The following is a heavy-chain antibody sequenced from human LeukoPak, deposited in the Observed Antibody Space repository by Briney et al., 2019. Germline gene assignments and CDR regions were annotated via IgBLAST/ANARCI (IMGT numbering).Heavy chain of an antibody. CDR3: ARGRWTGYCTSASCYSGLDP. Sequence: SVKVSCKASGGTFSSYAISWVRQAPGQGLEWMGGIIPIFGTANYAQKFQGRVTITTDESTSTAYMELSSLRSEDTAVYYCARGRWTGYCTSASCYSGLDPWGQGTLVTVSS. CDR2: IIPIFGTA. CDR1: GGTFSSYA. V-gene: IGHV1-69*05. J-gene: IGHJ5*02. D-gene: IGHD2-2*02.